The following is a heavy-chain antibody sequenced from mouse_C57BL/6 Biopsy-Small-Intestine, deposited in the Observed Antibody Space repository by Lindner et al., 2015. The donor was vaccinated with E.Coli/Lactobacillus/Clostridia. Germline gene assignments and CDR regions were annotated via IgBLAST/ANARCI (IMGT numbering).Heavy chain of an antibody. J-gene: IGHJ4*01. V-gene: IGHV1-9*01. CDR3: ARLFGYVMDY. CDR1: GYTFTGYW. CDR2: ILPGSGST. Sequence: VQLQESGSELMKPGASVELSCKATGYTFTGYWIEWVRQRPGHGLEWIGQILPGSGSTTYSEKFQGKATFTADTSSNTAYMQLSSLTSEDSAIYYCARLFGYVMDYWGQGTPVTVSS.